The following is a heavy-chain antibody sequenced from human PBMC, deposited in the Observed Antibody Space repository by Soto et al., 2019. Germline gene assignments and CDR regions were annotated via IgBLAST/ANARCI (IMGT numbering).Heavy chain of an antibody. CDR1: GGSISSGGYS. D-gene: IGHD5-18*01. V-gene: IGHV4-30-2*01. CDR3: ARSPRGYSYGILDY. Sequence: SETLSLTCAVSGGSISSGGYSWSWIRQPPGKGLEWIGYIYHSGSTYYNPSLKSRVTISVDRSKNQFSLKLSSVTAADTAVYYCARSPRGYSYGILDYWGQGTLVTVSS. CDR2: IYHSGST. J-gene: IGHJ4*02.